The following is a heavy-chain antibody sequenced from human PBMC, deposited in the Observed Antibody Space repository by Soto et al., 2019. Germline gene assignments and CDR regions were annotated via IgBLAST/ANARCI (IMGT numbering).Heavy chain of an antibody. V-gene: IGHV4-59*01. J-gene: IGHJ3*02. Sequence: SETLSLTCTVSGGSISSYYWSWIRQPPGKGLEWIGYIYYSGSTNYNPSLKSRVTISVDTSKNQFSLKLSSGPAADATVYYCARIPGRGYDAFDIWGQGTMVTVSS. D-gene: IGHD2-15*01. CDR2: IYYSGST. CDR3: ARIPGRGYDAFDI. CDR1: GGSISSYY.